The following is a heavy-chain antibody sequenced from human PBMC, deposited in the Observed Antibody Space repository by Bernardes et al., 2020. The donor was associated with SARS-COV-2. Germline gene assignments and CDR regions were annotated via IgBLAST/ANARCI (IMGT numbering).Heavy chain of an antibody. V-gene: IGHV1-18*01. CDR2: ISAYNGNT. J-gene: IGHJ4*02. Sequence: ASVKVSCKASGYTFTSYGISWVRQAPGQGLEWMGWISAYNGNTNYAQKLQGRVTMTTDTSTSTAYMVLRSLRSDDTAVYYSARDSEGGDPPVYWGQGTLVAVPP. CDR3: ARDSEGGDPPVY. D-gene: IGHD3-16*01. CDR1: GYTFTSYG.